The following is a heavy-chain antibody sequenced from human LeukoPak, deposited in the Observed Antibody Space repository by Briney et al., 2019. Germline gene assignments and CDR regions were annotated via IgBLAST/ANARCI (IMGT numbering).Heavy chain of an antibody. CDR1: GYTFTVYY. V-gene: IGHV1-2*02. Sequence: ASVKVSCKASGYTFTVYYMHWVRQAPGQGVGWMGWINPNRGGTNYAQKFQGRVTMTRDTSISTAYMELSRLRSADTAVYYCASLGSGWSSAFDYWGQGTLVTVSS. CDR3: ASLGSGWSSAFDY. D-gene: IGHD6-19*01. CDR2: INPNRGGT. J-gene: IGHJ4*02.